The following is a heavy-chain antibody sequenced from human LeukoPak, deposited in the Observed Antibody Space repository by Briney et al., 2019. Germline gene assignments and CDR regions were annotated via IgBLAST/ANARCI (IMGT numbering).Heavy chain of an antibody. V-gene: IGHV1-2*02. D-gene: IGHD4-17*01. CDR3: ARGASGVYTVTTSWFDP. CDR1: GYTFTGYY. J-gene: IGHJ5*02. Sequence: GASVKVSCKASGYTFTGYYMHWVRQAPGQGLELMGWIHPNSGGTNYAQKFQGRVTMTRDTSISTAYMELSRLRSDDTAVYYCARGASGVYTVTTSWFDPWGQGTLVTVSS. CDR2: IHPNSGGT.